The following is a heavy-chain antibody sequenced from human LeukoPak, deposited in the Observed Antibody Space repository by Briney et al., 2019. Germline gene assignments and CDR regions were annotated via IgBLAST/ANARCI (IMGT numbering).Heavy chain of an antibody. CDR2: FDPEDGET. CDR3: ATWKSYDSYYYMDV. Sequence: ASVKVSCKVSGYTLTELSMHWVRQAPGKGLEWMGGFDPEDGETIYAQKFQGRVTMTEDTSTDTAYMELSSLRSEDTAVYYCATWKSYDSYYYMDVWGKGTTVTVSS. CDR1: GYTLTELS. D-gene: IGHD5-12*01. J-gene: IGHJ6*03. V-gene: IGHV1-24*01.